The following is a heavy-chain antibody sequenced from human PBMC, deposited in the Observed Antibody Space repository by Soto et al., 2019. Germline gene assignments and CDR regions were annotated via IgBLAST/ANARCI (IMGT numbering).Heavy chain of an antibody. Sequence: EVQLLESGGGLVQPGGSLRLSCAASGLTFSSYAMTWVRQAPGKGLEWVSAISRSGYSTDYANSVKGRFTISRDNSKNRLYLQMNSLIDEDTAVYYCAKVKLSAAASDAFDIWGQGTMVTVSS. CDR2: ISRSGYST. V-gene: IGHV3-23*01. CDR3: AKVKLSAAASDAFDI. CDR1: GLTFSSYA. D-gene: IGHD2-2*01. J-gene: IGHJ3*02.